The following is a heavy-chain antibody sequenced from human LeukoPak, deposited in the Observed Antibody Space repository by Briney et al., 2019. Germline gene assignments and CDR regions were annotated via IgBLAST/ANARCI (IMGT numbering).Heavy chain of an antibody. V-gene: IGHV5-51*01. CDR1: GYTFTSYC. J-gene: IGHJ3*01. CDR3: GMSGDRVPLQDDVFDV. D-gene: IGHD1-26*01. CDR2: IYPGDSGP. Sequence: GESLKISCKVSGYTFTSYCCGWVRQIPGKGMEWMGIIYPGDSGPTYSPSFQGQVTISVDKSINTAYLQWSSLQASDTAMYYCGMSGDRVPLQDDVFDVWGQGTMVTVST.